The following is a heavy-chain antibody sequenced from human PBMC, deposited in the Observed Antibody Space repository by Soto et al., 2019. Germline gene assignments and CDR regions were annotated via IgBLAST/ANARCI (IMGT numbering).Heavy chain of an antibody. J-gene: IGHJ5*02. CDR1: GGTFSSYA. CDR3: ATSRERYCSGGSCYEFDP. CDR2: IIPIFGTA. Sequence: TVKVSCKASGGTFSSYAISWVRQAPGQELEWMGGIIPIFGTANYAQKFQGRVTITADESTSTAYMELSSLRSEDTAVYYCATSRERYCSGGSCYEFDPWGQGTQVTVSS. D-gene: IGHD2-15*01. V-gene: IGHV1-69*13.